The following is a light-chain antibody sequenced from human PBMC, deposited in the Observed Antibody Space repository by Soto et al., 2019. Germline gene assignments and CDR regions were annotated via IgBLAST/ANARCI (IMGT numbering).Light chain of an antibody. CDR2: DAS. V-gene: IGKV3-11*01. CDR1: QSVSSY. Sequence: EIVLTQSPATLSLSPGERATFSCRASQSVSSYLAWYQQKPGQAPRLLIYDASNRATGIPARFSGSGSATDFTLTISSLEPEDFAVYYCQQRSNWPLTFGGGTKVEIK. CDR3: QQRSNWPLT. J-gene: IGKJ4*01.